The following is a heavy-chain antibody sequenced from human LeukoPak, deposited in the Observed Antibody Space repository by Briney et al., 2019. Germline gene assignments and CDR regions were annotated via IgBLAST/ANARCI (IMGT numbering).Heavy chain of an antibody. V-gene: IGHV3-30*18. CDR2: ISHDGSDK. D-gene: IGHD6-19*01. J-gene: IGHJ4*02. CDR1: GFTFSTYD. CDR3: AKDLSGGWSLDY. Sequence: GGSLRLSCGASGFTFSTYDMHWVRQAPGKGLEWVAVISHDGSDKHYADSVKGRFSISRDNSKNTLYLQTNSLRGEDTAVYYCAKDLSGGWSLDYWGQGTLVTVSS.